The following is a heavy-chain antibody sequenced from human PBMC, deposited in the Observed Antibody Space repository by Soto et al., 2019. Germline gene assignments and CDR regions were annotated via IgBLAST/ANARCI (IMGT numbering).Heavy chain of an antibody. Sequence: GSLRLSCAASGFTFSSYAMSWVRQAPGKGLEWVSAISGSGGSTYYADSVKGRFTISRDNSKNTLYLQMNSLRAEDTAVYYCAKDGGNLGYDYIWGSYLQGDDAFDIWGQGTMVTVSS. CDR2: ISGSGGST. CDR3: AKDGGNLGYDYIWGSYLQGDDAFDI. V-gene: IGHV3-23*01. J-gene: IGHJ3*02. CDR1: GFTFSSYA. D-gene: IGHD3-16*01.